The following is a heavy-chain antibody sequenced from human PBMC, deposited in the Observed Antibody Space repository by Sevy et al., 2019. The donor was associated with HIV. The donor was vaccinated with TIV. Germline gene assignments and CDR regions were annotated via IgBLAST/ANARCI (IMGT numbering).Heavy chain of an antibody. Sequence: SETLSLTCAVSGGSISTYYWSWIRQPAGEGLEWIGRIYASGSTNYNPSLKSRVTMSVDTSKNQFSLKLSSVTAADTAVYYCANSTYIGYDYYFDYWGQGTLVTVSS. CDR1: GGSISTYY. CDR2: IYASGST. D-gene: IGHD5-12*01. J-gene: IGHJ4*02. CDR3: ANSTYIGYDYYFDY. V-gene: IGHV4-4*07.